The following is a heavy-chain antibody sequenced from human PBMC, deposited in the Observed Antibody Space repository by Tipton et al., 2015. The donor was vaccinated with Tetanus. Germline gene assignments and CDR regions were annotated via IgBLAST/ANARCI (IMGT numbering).Heavy chain of an antibody. CDR2: INHSGST. CDR1: GGSFSGYY. D-gene: IGHD6-13*01. J-gene: IGHJ5*02. V-gene: IGHV4-34*01. CDR3: ARDLGIPWKGSSSRFGP. Sequence: TLSLTCAVYGGSFSGYYWSWIRQPPGKGLEWIGEINHSGSTNYNPSLKSRVTISVDTSKNQFSLKLSSVTAADTAVYYCARDLGIPWKGSSSRFGPWGQGTLVTVSS.